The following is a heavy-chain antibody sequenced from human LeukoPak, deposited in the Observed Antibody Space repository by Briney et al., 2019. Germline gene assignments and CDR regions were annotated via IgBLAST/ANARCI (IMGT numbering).Heavy chain of an antibody. CDR3: AKYGAEAPPFYRDY. CDR1: GFTFSSYA. J-gene: IGHJ4*02. D-gene: IGHD6-19*01. Sequence: GGSLRLSCAASGFTFSSYAMTWVRQAPGKGPEWLSSIFGGGETYYAESVKGRFTISRDNSKNTVHLHMSSLRADDTAVYYCAKYGAEAPPFYRDYWGPGTLVTVSS. CDR2: IFGGGET. V-gene: IGHV3-23*01.